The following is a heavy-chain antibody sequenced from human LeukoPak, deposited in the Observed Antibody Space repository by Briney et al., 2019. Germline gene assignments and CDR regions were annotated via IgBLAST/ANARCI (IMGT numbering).Heavy chain of an antibody. CDR2: ITASGSTT. Sequence: GGSLRLSCAASGFTFRSYVMTWVRQAPGKGLEWVSSITASGSTTYYADSVKGRFTISRDNSKNTLYLQMNSLRAEDTAVYYCAKDFGHYYDSSGYGGWSDPWGQGTLVTVSS. J-gene: IGHJ5*02. D-gene: IGHD3-22*01. CDR3: AKDFGHYYDSSGYGGWSDP. CDR1: GFTFRSYV. V-gene: IGHV3-23*01.